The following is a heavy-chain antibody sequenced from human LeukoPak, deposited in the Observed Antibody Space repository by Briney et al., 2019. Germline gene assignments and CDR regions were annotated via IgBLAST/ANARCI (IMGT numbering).Heavy chain of an antibody. CDR3: ASYSSSWYFDY. V-gene: IGHV1-2*02. CDR1: GYTFTDYY. D-gene: IGHD6-13*01. Sequence: ASVKVSCKASGYTFTDYYIHWVRQAPGQGLEWMGWINPKSGGTKHVVNFQGRVTMTRDTSISTAYMELSRLRSDDTAVYYCASYSSSWYFDYWGQGTLVTVSS. J-gene: IGHJ4*02. CDR2: INPKSGGT.